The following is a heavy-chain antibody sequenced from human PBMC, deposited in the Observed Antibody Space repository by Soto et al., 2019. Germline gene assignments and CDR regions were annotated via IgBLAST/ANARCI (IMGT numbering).Heavy chain of an antibody. Sequence: EVQLVESGGGLVQPGRSLRLSCAASGFTFDDYAMHWVRQAPGKGLEWVSGISWNSGSIGYADSVKGRFTISRDNAKNSLYLQMNSLRAEDTAVYYCARRGYCTNGVCPYYYYGMDVWGQGTTVTVSS. V-gene: IGHV3-9*01. CDR1: GFTFDDYA. J-gene: IGHJ6*02. D-gene: IGHD2-8*01. CDR2: ISWNSGSI. CDR3: ARRGYCTNGVCPYYYYGMDV.